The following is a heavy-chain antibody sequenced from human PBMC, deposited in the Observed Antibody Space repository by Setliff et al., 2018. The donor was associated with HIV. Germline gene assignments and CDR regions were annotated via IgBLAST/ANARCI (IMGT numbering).Heavy chain of an antibody. V-gene: IGHV1-2*02. CDR3: AKEVSGGGWPRWGDQ. J-gene: IGHJ4*02. D-gene: IGHD6-19*01. CDR2: ISPKYGGT. CDR1: GYSFSDYY. Sequence: GASVKVSCKASGYSFSDYYIHWVRQAPGHGFQWMGWISPKYGGTNYAQNFQGRVTMTRDTSISTAYMELSSLGSDDTAVYFCAKEVSGGGWPRWGDQWGQGTRVTVSS.